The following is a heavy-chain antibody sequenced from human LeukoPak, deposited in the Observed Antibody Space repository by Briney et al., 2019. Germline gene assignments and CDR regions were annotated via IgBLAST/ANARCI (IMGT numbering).Heavy chain of an antibody. D-gene: IGHD3-9*01. CDR3: EGYDILTGPEAFDI. V-gene: IGHV3-48*03. CDR1: GVTFSSYE. Sequence: GGSLRLSCAATGVTFSSYEMNWVRQAPGKGLEWVSYISSSGTTMYYADSVKGRFTISRDNAKNSLYLQMNSLRAEDTAIYYCEGYDILTGPEAFDIWGQGTVVTVSS. J-gene: IGHJ3*02. CDR2: ISSSGTTM.